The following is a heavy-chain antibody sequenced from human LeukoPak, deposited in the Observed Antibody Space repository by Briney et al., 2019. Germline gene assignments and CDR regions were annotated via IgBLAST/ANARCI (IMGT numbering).Heavy chain of an antibody. CDR1: GDSFSSNSAA. CDR2: TYYRSKWYN. Sequence: SQTLSLTCAVSGDSFSSNSAAWNWLRQSPSRGLEWLGRTYYRSKWYNDYAVSVKSRITINPDTSKNQFSLQLNSVTPEDTAVYYCARVTGTPTAYYFDYWGQGTLVTVSS. J-gene: IGHJ4*02. D-gene: IGHD1-1*01. CDR3: ARVTGTPTAYYFDY. V-gene: IGHV6-1*01.